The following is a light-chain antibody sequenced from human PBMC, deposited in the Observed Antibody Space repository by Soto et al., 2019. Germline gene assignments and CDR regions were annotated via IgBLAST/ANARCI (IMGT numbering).Light chain of an antibody. CDR3: SSYRSASTDV. V-gene: IGLV2-14*01. Sequence: QSALTQPASVSGSPGQSITISCTGTSSDVGSYNYVSWHQPHPGQAPKLMIYQVTNRASGVPDRFSASKSGNTASLTISRLQAGDEADYHCSSYRSASTDVFGTGTKLTVL. CDR2: QVT. CDR1: SSDVGSYNY. J-gene: IGLJ1*01.